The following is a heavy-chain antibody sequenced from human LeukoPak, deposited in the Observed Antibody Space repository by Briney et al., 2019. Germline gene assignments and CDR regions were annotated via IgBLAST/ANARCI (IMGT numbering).Heavy chain of an antibody. CDR1: GASISSSRDY. CDR3: ARGRYCSDGSCYLDY. CDR2: IFYSGST. Sequence: SETLSLTCTVSGASISSSRDYWSWIRQPPGKGLEWIGYIFYSGSTNYTPSLKSRVTMSVDTSKNQFSLKLSSVTAADTAVYYCARGRYCSDGSCYLDYWGQGTLVTVSS. D-gene: IGHD2-15*01. V-gene: IGHV4-61*01. J-gene: IGHJ4*02.